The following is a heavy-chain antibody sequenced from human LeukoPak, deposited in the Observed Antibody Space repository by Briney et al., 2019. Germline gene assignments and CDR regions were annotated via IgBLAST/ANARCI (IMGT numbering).Heavy chain of an antibody. CDR1: GFIFRTYY. CDR3: ATEKTMTRPLDY. V-gene: IGHV3-74*03. J-gene: IGHJ4*02. Sequence: GGSLRLSCEASGFIFRTYYMHWVRQAPGKGLVWFSRITLDGTFTTYADSVRGRFTISRDNVKNTLFLDMDSLSDEDTGVYYCATEKTMTRPLDYWGQGTLVTVSS. CDR2: ITLDGTFT. D-gene: IGHD1-1*01.